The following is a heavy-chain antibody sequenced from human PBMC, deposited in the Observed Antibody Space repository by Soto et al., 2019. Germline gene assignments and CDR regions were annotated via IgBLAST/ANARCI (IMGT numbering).Heavy chain of an antibody. Sequence: SETLSLTCSFSGDSVTSHYFTWIRQSPEKGLEWIGYMYYTGCSYYNPSLKSRVTISVDTSKNQFSLKLTSVTAADTAVYYCARGGYCSGGSCYHDAFDIWGQGTMVTVSS. CDR3: ARGGYCSGGSCYHDAFDI. CDR2: MYYTGCS. CDR1: GDSVTSHY. J-gene: IGHJ3*02. V-gene: IGHV4-59*02. D-gene: IGHD2-15*01.